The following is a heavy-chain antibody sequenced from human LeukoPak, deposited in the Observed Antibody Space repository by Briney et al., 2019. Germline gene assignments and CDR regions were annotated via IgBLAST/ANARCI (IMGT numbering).Heavy chain of an antibody. CDR2: IYTSGST. D-gene: IGHD5-12*01. CDR3: AREYSH. V-gene: IGHV4-61*02. CDR1: GDSITSGDSY. Sequence: PSETLSLTCSVSGDSITSGDSYWTWIQQPAGRGLEWIGLIYTSGSTKYNPSLKSRITMSLDTSKNQISLQLNSVTAADTAVYYCAREYSHWGQGTLVTVSS. J-gene: IGHJ4*02.